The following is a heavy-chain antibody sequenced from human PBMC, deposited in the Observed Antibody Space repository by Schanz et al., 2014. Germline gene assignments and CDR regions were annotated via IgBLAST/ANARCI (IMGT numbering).Heavy chain of an antibody. CDR2: ISGSGGST. Sequence: VQLVESGGGVVQFGRSLRLSCSASGFTFTTHSMTWVRQAPGKGLEWVSGISGSGGSTYYADSVRGRFTISRDRFQNTLYLRMSSLRAEDTAVYYCARPRFDYGEVDYWGQGTLVTVSS. CDR1: GFTFTTHS. J-gene: IGHJ4*02. D-gene: IGHD4-17*01. CDR3: ARPRFDYGEVDY. V-gene: IGHV3-23*04.